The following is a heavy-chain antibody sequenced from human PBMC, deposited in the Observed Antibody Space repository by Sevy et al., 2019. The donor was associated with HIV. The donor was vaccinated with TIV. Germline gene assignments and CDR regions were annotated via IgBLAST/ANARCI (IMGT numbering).Heavy chain of an antibody. D-gene: IGHD6-13*01. CDR1: GGSISSYY. J-gene: IGHJ4*02. CDR2: IYYSGST. CDR3: AIERQLVLDY. V-gene: IGHV4-59*01. Sequence: SETLSLTCTVAGGSISSYYWSWIRQPPGKGLEWIGYIYYSGSTNYNPSLKSRVTISVDMSKNQFSLKLSSVTAADTAVYYCAIERQLVLDYWGQGTLVTVSS.